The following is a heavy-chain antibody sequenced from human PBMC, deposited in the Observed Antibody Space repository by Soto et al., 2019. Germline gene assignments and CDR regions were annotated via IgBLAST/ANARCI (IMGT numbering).Heavy chain of an antibody. D-gene: IGHD5-12*01. CDR2: ISYDGSNK. V-gene: IGHV3-30-3*01. CDR3: ARTALGDGYNTPTFDY. CDR1: GFTFSSYA. Sequence: QVQLVESGGGVVQPGRSLRLSCAASGFTFSSYAMHWVRQAPGKGLEWVAVISYDGSNKYYADSVKGRFTISRDNSKNTLYLQMYSLRAEDTAVYYCARTALGDGYNTPTFDYWGQGTLVTVSS. J-gene: IGHJ4*02.